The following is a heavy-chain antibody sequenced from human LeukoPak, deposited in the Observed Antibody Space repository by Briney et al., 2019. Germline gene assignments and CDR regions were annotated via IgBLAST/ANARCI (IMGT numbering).Heavy chain of an antibody. Sequence: SETLSLTCTVSGGSISSSSYYWGWIRQPPGKGLEWIGEINHSGSTNYNPSLKSRVTISVDTSKNQFSLKLSSVTAADTAAYYCARGEWGAMAKRKFDYWGQGTLVTVSS. J-gene: IGHJ4*02. CDR1: GGSISSSSYY. CDR3: ARGEWGAMAKRKFDY. CDR2: INHSGST. V-gene: IGHV4-39*07. D-gene: IGHD3-16*01.